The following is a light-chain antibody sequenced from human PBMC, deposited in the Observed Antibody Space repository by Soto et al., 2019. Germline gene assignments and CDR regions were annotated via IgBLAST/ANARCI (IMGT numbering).Light chain of an antibody. CDR2: KAS. CDR3: QQYNRYSPAT. V-gene: IGKV1-5*03. Sequence: DIQMTQSPSTLSASVGDRVTITCRASQSINNWLAWYQQKPGKAPKLLIYKASSLEGGVPSRFSGSGSGTEFTLTISNLQADDVATYYCQQYNRYSPATFGQGTKVEIK. J-gene: IGKJ1*01. CDR1: QSINNW.